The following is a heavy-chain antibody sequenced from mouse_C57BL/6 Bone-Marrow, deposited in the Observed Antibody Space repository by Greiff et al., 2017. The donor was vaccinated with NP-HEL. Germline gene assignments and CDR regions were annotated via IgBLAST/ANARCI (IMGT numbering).Heavy chain of an antibody. Sequence: LKESGPVLVKPGASVKMSCKASGYTFTDYYMNWVKQSHGKSLEWIGVINPYNGGTSYNQKFKGKATLTVDKSSSTAYMELNSLTSEDSAVYYCARTPYYAMDYWGQGTSVTVSS. V-gene: IGHV1-19*01. CDR1: GYTFTDYY. J-gene: IGHJ4*01. CDR2: INPYNGGT. CDR3: ARTPYYAMDY.